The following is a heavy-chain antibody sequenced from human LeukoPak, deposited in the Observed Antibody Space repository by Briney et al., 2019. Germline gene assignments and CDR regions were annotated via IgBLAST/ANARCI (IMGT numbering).Heavy chain of an antibody. CDR3: ARGPTTYTKYSSSWYHLRYHAFDI. D-gene: IGHD6-13*01. Sequence: SETLSLTCAVYGGSFSGYYWSWIRQPPGKGLEWIGEINHSGSTNYNPSLKSRVTISVDTSKNQFSLKLSSVTAADTAVYYCARGPTTYTKYSSSWYHLRYHAFDIWDQGTMVTVSS. V-gene: IGHV4-34*01. CDR1: GGSFSGYY. CDR2: INHSGST. J-gene: IGHJ3*02.